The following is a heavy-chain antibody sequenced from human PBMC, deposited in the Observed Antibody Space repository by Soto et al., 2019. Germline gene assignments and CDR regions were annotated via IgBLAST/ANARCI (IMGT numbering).Heavy chain of an antibody. V-gene: IGHV3-30*18. CDR1: GFTFSSYG. D-gene: IGHD6-19*01. J-gene: IGHJ5*02. Sequence: QVQLVESGGGVVQPGRSLRLSCAASGFTFSSYGMHWVRQAPGKGLEWVAVISYDGSNKYYADSVKGRFTISRDNSKNTLYLQMNSLRAEDTAVYYCAKDRDSSGWYLDWFAPWGQGTLVTVSS. CDR2: ISYDGSNK. CDR3: AKDRDSSGWYLDWFAP.